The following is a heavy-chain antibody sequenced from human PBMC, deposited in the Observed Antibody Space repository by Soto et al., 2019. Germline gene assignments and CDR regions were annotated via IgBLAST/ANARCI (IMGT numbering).Heavy chain of an antibody. J-gene: IGHJ3*02. CDR2: IGIGSSTK. D-gene: IGHD3-3*01. Sequence: GGSLRLSCAASGFTFRNYGMNWVRQAPGKGLEWVSYIGIGSSTKYYADSVKGRFTISRDDSKNTTFLQISSLKTEDTAVYYCTRLRFFWETQMPTVISNQVFDIWGQGTMVTVS. V-gene: IGHV3-48*01. CDR1: GFTFRNYG. CDR3: TRLRFFWETQMPTVISNQVFDI.